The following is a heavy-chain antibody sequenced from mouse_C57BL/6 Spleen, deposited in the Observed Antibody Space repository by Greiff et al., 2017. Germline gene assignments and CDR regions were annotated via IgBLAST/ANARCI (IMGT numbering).Heavy chain of an antibody. CDR3: ARRGGTNFDY. V-gene: IGHV1-54*01. CDR2: INPGSGGT. D-gene: IGHD4-1*01. J-gene: IGHJ2*01. Sequence: VQLQQSGAELVRPGTSVKVSCKASGYAFTNYLIEWVKQRPGQGLEWIGVINPGSGGTNYNEKFKGKATLTADKSSSTAYMQLSSLTSEDSAVYFCARRGGTNFDYWGQGTTLTVSS. CDR1: GYAFTNYL.